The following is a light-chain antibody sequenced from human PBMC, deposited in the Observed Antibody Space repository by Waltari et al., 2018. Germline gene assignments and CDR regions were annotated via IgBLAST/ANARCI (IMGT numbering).Light chain of an antibody. CDR1: SSDVGGYND. V-gene: IGLV2-11*01. Sequence: QSALTQPRSVSGSPGQSVTISCTGTSSDVGGYNDVSWFQQHPGKAPKLMIHDVSTRPSGVPDRFSGSKSGNTASLTISGLQADDETDYYCCSYAGRYTWVFGGGTKLTVL. CDR2: DVS. J-gene: IGLJ3*02. CDR3: CSYAGRYTWV.